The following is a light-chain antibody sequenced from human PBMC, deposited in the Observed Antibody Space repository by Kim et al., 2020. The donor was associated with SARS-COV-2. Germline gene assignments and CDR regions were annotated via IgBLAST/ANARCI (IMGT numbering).Light chain of an antibody. CDR3: QQYNSYSYT. V-gene: IGKV1-5*01. Sequence: DIQMTQSPSTLSASVGDRVTITCRASQTITTWLAWYQQKPGRAPKLLIYDASSLKSGVPSRFSGSGSGTEFILTISSLQPDDFATYYCQQYNSYSYTFGQGTKLEI. CDR2: DAS. J-gene: IGKJ2*01. CDR1: QTITTW.